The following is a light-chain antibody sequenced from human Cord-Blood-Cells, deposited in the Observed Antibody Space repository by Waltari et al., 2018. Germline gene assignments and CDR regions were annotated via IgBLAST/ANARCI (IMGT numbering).Light chain of an antibody. CDR2: DVS. CDR1: NSDVGGYNY. V-gene: IGLV2-14*03. CDR3: SSYTSSSTYV. J-gene: IGLJ1*01. Sequence: QSALTQPASVSGSPGQSITISCTGTNSDVGGYNYVSWYQQHPGKAPKLMIYDVSNRPSGVSNRFSGSKSGNTASLTISGLQADDEADYYCSSYTSSSTYVFGTGTKVTVL.